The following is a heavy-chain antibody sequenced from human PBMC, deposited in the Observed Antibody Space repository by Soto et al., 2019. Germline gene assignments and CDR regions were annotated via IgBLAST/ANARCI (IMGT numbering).Heavy chain of an antibody. Sequence: VQCGAEVKKPGESLKISCKGSGYSFATYWIGWVRQMPGKGLEWMGIIYPGDSDTRYSPSFQGQVTISADKSINTAYLQWSSLKASDTAMYYCATGGYCTTTSCYNFFDYWGQGSLVTVSS. CDR1: GYSFATYW. J-gene: IGHJ4*02. CDR2: IYPGDSDT. D-gene: IGHD2-2*02. CDR3: ATGGYCTTTSCYNFFDY. V-gene: IGHV5-51*01.